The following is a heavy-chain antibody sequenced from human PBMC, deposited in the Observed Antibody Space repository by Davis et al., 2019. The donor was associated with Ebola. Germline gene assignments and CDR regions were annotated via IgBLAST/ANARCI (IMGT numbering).Heavy chain of an antibody. V-gene: IGHV5-51*01. CDR2: IYPGDSDV. Sequence: PGGSLRLSCQSSGYNFATYWIGWVRQMPGKGLEWMGIIYPGDSDVRYSSSLQGHITISADRAISTTYLQWSSLRASDTALYYCARPYTSGQGNAFNVWGQGTVVTVSS. J-gene: IGHJ3*01. CDR3: ARPYTSGQGNAFNV. D-gene: IGHD3-22*01. CDR1: GYNFATYW.